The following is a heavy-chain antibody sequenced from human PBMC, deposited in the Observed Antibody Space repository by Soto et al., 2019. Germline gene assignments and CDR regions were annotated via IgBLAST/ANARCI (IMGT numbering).Heavy chain of an antibody. V-gene: IGHV1-69*13. CDR3: ARDRDTVTTAYYFDY. J-gene: IGHJ4*02. CDR1: GGTFSSYA. Sequence: ASVKVSCKASGGTFSSYAISWVRQAPGQGLEWMGGIIPIFGTANYAQKFQGRVTITADESTSTAYMELSSLRSEDTAVYYCARDRDTVTTAYYFDYCGQGTRVTVSS. CDR2: IIPIFGTA. D-gene: IGHD4-17*01.